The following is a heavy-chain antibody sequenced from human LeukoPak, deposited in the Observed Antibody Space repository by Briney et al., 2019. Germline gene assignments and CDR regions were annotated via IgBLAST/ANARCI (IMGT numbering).Heavy chain of an antibody. CDR3: AKGHNNYYFTIDY. V-gene: IGHV3-23*01. D-gene: IGHD2/OR15-2a*01. Sequence: GGSLRLSCAASGFTFNMYGMGWVRQAPGKWPEWVAAIADSGGNTYYADSVKGRFTISRGNSRNTLSLQMNSLRAEDTAVYYCAKGHNNYYFTIDYWGQGTLVTVSP. CDR2: IADSGGNT. J-gene: IGHJ4*02. CDR1: GFTFNMYG.